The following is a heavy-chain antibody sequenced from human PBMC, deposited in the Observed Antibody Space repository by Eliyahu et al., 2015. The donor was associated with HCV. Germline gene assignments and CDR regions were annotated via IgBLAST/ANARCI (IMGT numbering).Heavy chain of an antibody. D-gene: IGHD5-24*01. V-gene: IGHV1-69*08. CDR1: GGTFSSYT. J-gene: IGHJ5*02. Sequence: QVQLVQSGAEVKKPGSSVKVSCKASGGTFSSYTISWVRQAPGQGLEWMGRIIPILGIANYAQKFQGRVTITADKSTSTAYMELSSLRSEDTAVYYCARDREMATIAWFDPWGQGTLVTVSS. CDR3: ARDREMATIAWFDP. CDR2: IIPILGIA.